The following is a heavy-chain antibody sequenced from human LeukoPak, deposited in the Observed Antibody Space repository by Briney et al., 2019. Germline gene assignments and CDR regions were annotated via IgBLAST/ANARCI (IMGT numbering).Heavy chain of an antibody. Sequence: ASVRVSCKASGYTFTSYGISWVRQAPGQGLEWMGWISAYNGNTNYAQKLQGRVTMTTDTSTSTAYMELRSLRSDDTAVYYCARNPSGSTRWGWFDPWGQGTLVTVSS. D-gene: IGHD1-26*01. CDR2: ISAYNGNT. CDR3: ARNPSGSTRWGWFDP. J-gene: IGHJ5*02. CDR1: GYTFTSYG. V-gene: IGHV1-18*01.